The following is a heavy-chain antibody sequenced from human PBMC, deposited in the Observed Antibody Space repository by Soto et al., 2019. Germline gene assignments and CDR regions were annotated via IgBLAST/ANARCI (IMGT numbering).Heavy chain of an antibody. J-gene: IGHJ6*04. CDR3: ARVYVFWSGPNTLDQSGMDV. CDR1: GYTFTSYG. CDR2: ISAYNGNT. V-gene: IGHV1-18*01. D-gene: IGHD3-3*01. Sequence: ASVKVSCKASGYTFTSYGISWVRQAPGQGLEWMGWISAYNGNTNYAQKLQGRVTMTTDTSTSTAYMELRSLRSDDTAVYYCARVYVFWSGPNTLDQSGMDVGGKGTTVTVSS.